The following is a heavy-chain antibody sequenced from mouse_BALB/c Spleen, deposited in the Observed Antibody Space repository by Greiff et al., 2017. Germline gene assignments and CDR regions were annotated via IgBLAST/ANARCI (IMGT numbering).Heavy chain of an antibody. CDR2: ISYSGST. V-gene: IGHV3-8*02. D-gene: IGHD2-4*01. CDR3: ARGGLRQGYAMDY. CDR1: GDSITSGY. Sequence: EVKVVESGPSLVKPSQTLSLTCSVTGDSITSGYWNWIRKFPGNKLEYMGYISYSGSTYYNPSLKSRISITRDTSKNQYYLQLNSVTTEDTATYYCARGGLRQGYAMDYWGQGTSVTVSS. J-gene: IGHJ4*01.